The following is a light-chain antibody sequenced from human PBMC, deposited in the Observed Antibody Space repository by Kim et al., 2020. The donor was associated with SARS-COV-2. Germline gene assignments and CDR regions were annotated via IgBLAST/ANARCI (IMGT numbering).Light chain of an antibody. CDR3: AAWDDSLNGFYV. V-gene: IGLV1-44*01. CDR1: SSNIGSNP. J-gene: IGLJ1*01. Sequence: HRVTIYCSGSSSNIGSNPVDWYQQLPGTAPKLLIYSNNQRPSGVPDRFSGSKSGTSASLAISGLQSEDEADYYCAAWDDSLNGFYVFGTGTKVTVL. CDR2: SNN.